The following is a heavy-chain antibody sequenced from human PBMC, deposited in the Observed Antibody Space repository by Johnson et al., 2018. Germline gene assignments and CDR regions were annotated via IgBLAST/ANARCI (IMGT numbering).Heavy chain of an antibody. CDR1: GFTFDDYA. V-gene: IGHV3-9*01. Sequence: EVQLLESGGGLVKPGGSXRLSCAASGFTFDDYAMHWVRQAPGKGLEWVSGISWNSGSIGYADSVKGRFTISRDNAKNYLYLQMNSLRAEDTALYYCAKDMLVRSWCDAFDIWGQGTMVTVSS. J-gene: IGHJ3*02. CDR2: ISWNSGSI. D-gene: IGHD6-13*01. CDR3: AKDMLVRSWCDAFDI.